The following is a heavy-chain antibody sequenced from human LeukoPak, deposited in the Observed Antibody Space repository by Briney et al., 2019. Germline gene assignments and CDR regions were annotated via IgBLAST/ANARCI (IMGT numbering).Heavy chain of an antibody. Sequence: GGSLRLSCAASGFTFSDYYMSWIRQAPGKGLEWVSGISGSGGSTYYADSVKGRFTISRDNSKNTLYLQLNSLRAEDTAVYFCAKRGKGYCSSPSRATDYWGQGTLVTVSS. CDR3: AKRGKGYCSSPSRATDY. CDR1: GFTFSDYY. D-gene: IGHD2-2*01. CDR2: ISGSGGST. J-gene: IGHJ4*02. V-gene: IGHV3-23*01.